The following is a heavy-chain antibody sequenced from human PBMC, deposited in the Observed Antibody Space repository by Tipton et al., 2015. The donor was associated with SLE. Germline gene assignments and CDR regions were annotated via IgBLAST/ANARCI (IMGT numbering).Heavy chain of an antibody. CDR1: GGSINSYY. CDR3: TMRRPQVWSFDY. J-gene: IGHJ4*02. D-gene: IGHD2-8*01. V-gene: IGHV4-34*01. CDR2: INHSGST. Sequence: TLSLTCTVSGGSINSYYWSWIRQPPGKGLEWIGEINHSGSTNYNPSLKSRVKISVDMSKNQFSLKLSSVTAADTAVYYCTMRRPQVWSFDYWGQGNLLTVSS.